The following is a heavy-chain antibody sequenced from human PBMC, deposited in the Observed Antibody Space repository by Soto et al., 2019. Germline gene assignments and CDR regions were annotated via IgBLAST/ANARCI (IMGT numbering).Heavy chain of an antibody. J-gene: IGHJ3*02. CDR1: GGTFSSYA. Sequence: QVQLVQSGAEVKKPGSSVKVSCKASGGTFSSYAISWVRQAPGQGLEWMGGIIPIFGTANYAQKFQGRVTITADESTSTAYMELSSLRSEDTAVYYCASESRRDGYNHDAFDIWGQGTMVTVSS. V-gene: IGHV1-69*01. D-gene: IGHD5-12*01. CDR2: IIPIFGTA. CDR3: ASESRRDGYNHDAFDI.